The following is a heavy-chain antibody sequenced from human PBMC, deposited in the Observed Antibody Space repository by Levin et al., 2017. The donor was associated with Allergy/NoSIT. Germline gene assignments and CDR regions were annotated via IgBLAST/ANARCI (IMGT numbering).Heavy chain of an antibody. D-gene: IGHD2-15*01. V-gene: IGHV4-39*01. J-gene: IGHJ5*02. CDR2: IYYSGST. CDR1: DGSISSNNYY. CDR3: ARQKFYCSGGSCYSGWFDP. Sequence: SETLSLTCTVSDGSISSNNYYWGWIRQPPGKGLEWIGIIYYSGSTYYNPSLKNRVTISVDTSKNQFSLKLNSATAADTAVYYCARQKFYCSGGSCYSGWFDPWGQGTLVTVSS.